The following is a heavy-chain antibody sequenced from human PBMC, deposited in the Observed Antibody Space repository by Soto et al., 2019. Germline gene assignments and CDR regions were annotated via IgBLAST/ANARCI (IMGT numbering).Heavy chain of an antibody. Sequence: GGSLRLSCAASGFTVSSNYMSWVRQAPGKGLEWVSVIYSGGSTYYADSVKGRFTISRDNSKNTLYLQMNSLRAEDTAVYYCARWDYYDSSGYPGPFGAFDIWGQGTMVTVSS. D-gene: IGHD3-22*01. CDR2: IYSGGST. V-gene: IGHV3-53*01. J-gene: IGHJ3*02. CDR3: ARWDYYDSSGYPGPFGAFDI. CDR1: GFTVSSNY.